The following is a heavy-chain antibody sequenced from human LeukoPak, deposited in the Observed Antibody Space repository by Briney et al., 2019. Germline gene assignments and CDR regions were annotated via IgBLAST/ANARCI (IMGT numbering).Heavy chain of an antibody. CDR3: ARSDDFWSGYWDY. CDR2: IYSGDST. V-gene: IGHV3-53*01. CDR1: GFSVGSNY. J-gene: IGHJ4*02. D-gene: IGHD3-3*01. Sequence: GGPLRLSCAASGFSVGSNYMSWVRQAPGKGLEWVSLIYSGDSTSYADSVKGRFPISRDKSKNTLYLQMNSLRAEDTAVYHCARSDDFWSGYWDYWGQGTLVTVSS.